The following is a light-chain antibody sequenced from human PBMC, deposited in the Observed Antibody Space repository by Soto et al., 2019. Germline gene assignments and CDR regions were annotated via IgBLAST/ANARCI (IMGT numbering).Light chain of an antibody. CDR3: QQSYTTPVYS. Sequence: EIVLTQSPGTLSLSPGERVTLSCRASQSVTNSYLAWYQQKPGQAPRLLIYDASTRATGIPDRFSGSGSGTDFTLTISSLQPEDFATYFCQQSYTTPVYSFGQGTKVDIK. CDR2: DAS. CDR1: QSVTNSY. J-gene: IGKJ2*01. V-gene: IGKV3D-20*02.